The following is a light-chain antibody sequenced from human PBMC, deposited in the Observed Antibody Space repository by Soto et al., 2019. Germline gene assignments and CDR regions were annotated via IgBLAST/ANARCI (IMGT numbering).Light chain of an antibody. Sequence: QSVLTQPASVSGSPGQSITISCTGTNNDVGGYNLVSWYQQYPGKAPKLVIYEANKRPSGVSDRFSGSRSGNTASLTISALQVEDEAVYSCCSCAGGATFVFGGGTKLTVL. V-gene: IGLV2-23*02. CDR1: NNDVGGYNL. CDR2: EAN. J-gene: IGLJ3*02. CDR3: CSCAGGATFV.